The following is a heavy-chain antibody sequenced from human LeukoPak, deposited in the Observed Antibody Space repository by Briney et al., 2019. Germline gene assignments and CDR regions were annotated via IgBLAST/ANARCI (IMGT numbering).Heavy chain of an antibody. V-gene: IGHV1-2*02. CDR2: INLNNGGT. CDR1: GYTFTGYF. CDR3: ARQFGGVIAIDY. Sequence: GASVKVSCKASGYTFTGYFMHWVQQAPGQGLEWMGWINLNNGGTVYAQKFQGRVIMTRDTSITTAYIDLSSLRSDDTAIYYCARQFGGVIAIDYWGQGTLVTVSS. D-gene: IGHD3-16*02. J-gene: IGHJ4*02.